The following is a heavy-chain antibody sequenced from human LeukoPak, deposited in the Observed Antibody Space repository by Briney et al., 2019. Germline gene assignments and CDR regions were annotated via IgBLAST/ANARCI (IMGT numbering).Heavy chain of an antibody. D-gene: IGHD1-26*01. CDR1: GFSFSNYG. V-gene: IGHV3-23*01. J-gene: IGHJ5*02. CDR2: ITGNGGTT. Sequence: TGGSLRLSCAASGFSFSNYGMNWVRQAPGKGLEWVSGITGNGGTTYYADSVKGRFTISRDNSKNTLYLQMNSLRAEDTAVYYCAKETGGEWELLYRPGYNWFDPWGQGTLVTVSS. CDR3: AKETGGEWELLYRPGYNWFDP.